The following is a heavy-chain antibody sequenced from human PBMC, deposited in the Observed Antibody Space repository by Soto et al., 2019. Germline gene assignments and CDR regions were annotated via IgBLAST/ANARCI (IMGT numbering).Heavy chain of an antibody. V-gene: IGHV4-59*01. CDR1: GGSISSYY. CDR2: IYYSGST. J-gene: IGHJ5*02. Sequence: SETLSLTCTVSGGSISSYYWSWIRQPPGKGLEWIGYIYYSGSTNYNPSLKSRVTISVDTSKNQFSLKLSSVTAADTAVYYCARGSDYYDSSGYYFFRCGWFDPWGQGTLVTVSS. CDR3: ARGSDYYDSSGYYFFRCGWFDP. D-gene: IGHD3-22*01.